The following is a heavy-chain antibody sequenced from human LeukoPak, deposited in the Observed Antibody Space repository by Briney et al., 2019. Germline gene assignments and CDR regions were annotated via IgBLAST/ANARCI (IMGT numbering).Heavy chain of an antibody. CDR2: MNPKRGET. CDR3: SRGTDSDF. CDR1: GYTFIRYD. Sequence: GASVKVSCKTSGYTFIRYDINWVRQAPGQGLEWMGWMNPKRGETGYAPKFQGRVTMTRNASINTAYMELSNLTSEDTAVYYCSRGTDSDFWGQGTLVAVSS. J-gene: IGHJ4*02. V-gene: IGHV1-8*01.